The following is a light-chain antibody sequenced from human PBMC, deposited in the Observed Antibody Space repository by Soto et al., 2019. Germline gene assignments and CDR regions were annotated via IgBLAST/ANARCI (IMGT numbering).Light chain of an antibody. CDR2: GAS. V-gene: IGKV3-20*01. CDR3: QQYGSSLRT. Sequence: EIVLTQSPCTVSLSPGERAILSCRASQSVSSSRLAWYRQKPGQAPRLLIYGASSRATGIPDRFSGSGSGTDFTLTISRLEPEDFAVYYCQQYGSSLRTFGQGTKVDIK. CDR1: QSVSSSR. J-gene: IGKJ1*01.